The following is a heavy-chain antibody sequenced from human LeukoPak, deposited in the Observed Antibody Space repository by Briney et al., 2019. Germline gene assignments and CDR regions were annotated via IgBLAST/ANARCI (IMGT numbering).Heavy chain of an antibody. CDR2: IYYSGST. D-gene: IGHD1-1*01. CDR3: ARVPETGSFSFDY. J-gene: IGHJ4*02. Sequence: TLSLTCTVSGGSISSGDYYWSWIRQPPGKGLEWIGYIYYSGSTYYNPSLKSRVTISVDTSKNQFSLKLSSVTAADTAVYYCARVPETGSFSFDYWGQGTLVTVSS. CDR1: GGSISSGDYY. V-gene: IGHV4-30-4*01.